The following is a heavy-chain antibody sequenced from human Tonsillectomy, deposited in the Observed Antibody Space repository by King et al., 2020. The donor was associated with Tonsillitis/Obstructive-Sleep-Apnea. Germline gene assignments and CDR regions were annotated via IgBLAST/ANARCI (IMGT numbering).Heavy chain of an antibody. D-gene: IGHD2-2*01. CDR2: ISGSGGST. CDR3: AKEPTALPALFDY. Sequence: VQLVESGGGLVQPGESLRLSCATSGFTFSNSAMSWVRQAPETGLEWVSAISGSGGSTYYAESVKGRFTISRDNSKNTLYLDMNTPRAEDTAVYYCAKEPTALPALFDYWGQGTLVTVSS. J-gene: IGHJ4*02. V-gene: IGHV3-23*04. CDR1: GFTFSNSA.